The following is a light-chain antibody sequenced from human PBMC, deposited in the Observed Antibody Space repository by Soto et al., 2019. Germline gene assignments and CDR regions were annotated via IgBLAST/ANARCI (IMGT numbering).Light chain of an antibody. CDR1: QSISSW. V-gene: IGKV1-5*03. CDR2: KGS. Sequence: DIQMTQSPSTLSASVGDRVTITCRASQSISSWLAWYQQKPGKAPKLLIYKGSSLESGVTSRFSGSGSGTEFPLSISSLQPDDFATYYCQQYNSYSYTFGQGTKLEIK. CDR3: QQYNSYSYT. J-gene: IGKJ2*01.